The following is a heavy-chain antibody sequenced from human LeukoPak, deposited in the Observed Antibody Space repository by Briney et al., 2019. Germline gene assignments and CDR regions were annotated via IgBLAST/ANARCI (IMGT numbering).Heavy chain of an antibody. CDR2: ISGGGGST. J-gene: IGHJ4*02. V-gene: IGHV3-23*01. CDR3: AKGSATGYFDY. CDR1: GFTFSNYV. D-gene: IGHD3-10*01. Sequence: GGSLRLSCAASGFTFSNYVMSWVRQAPGKGLEWVSAISGGGGSTYYADSVKGRFTISRDNSKNTLYLQMNSLRAEDTAEYYCAKGSATGYFDYWGQGTLVTVST.